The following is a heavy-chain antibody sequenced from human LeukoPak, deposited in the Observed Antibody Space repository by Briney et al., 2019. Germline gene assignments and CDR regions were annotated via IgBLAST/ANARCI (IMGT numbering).Heavy chain of an antibody. J-gene: IGHJ4*02. Sequence: GGSLRPSCAASGFTFSKFWMSWVRQAPGKGLEWVANIKEDGSTKHYVDSVKGRFTISRDNAKNSLPLQLNYLRVEDTAVYYCATSDDSAATYWGQGTLVTVSS. D-gene: IGHD6-25*01. CDR2: IKEDGSTK. CDR1: GFTFSKFW. CDR3: ATSDDSAATY. V-gene: IGHV3-7*01.